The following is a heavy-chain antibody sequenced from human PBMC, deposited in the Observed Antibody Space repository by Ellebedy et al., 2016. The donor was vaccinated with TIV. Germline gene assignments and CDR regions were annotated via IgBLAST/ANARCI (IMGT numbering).Heavy chain of an antibody. V-gene: IGHV3-30*02. Sequence: GESLKISCAASGFTFHSYGMHWVRQAPGKGLEWVTFIRYDGSDKYYADSVKGRFTVSRDNSKNTLTLQMNGLRLEDTAVYYCAKVLFAFGEFESPFDPWGQGTLVIVSS. CDR2: IRYDGSDK. J-gene: IGHJ5*02. CDR1: GFTFHSYG. CDR3: AKVLFAFGEFESPFDP. D-gene: IGHD3-10*01.